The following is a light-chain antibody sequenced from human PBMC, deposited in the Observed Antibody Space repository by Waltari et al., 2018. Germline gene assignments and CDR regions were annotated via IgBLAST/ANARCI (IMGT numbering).Light chain of an antibody. CDR2: DVS. V-gene: IGLV2-14*03. CDR1: SSDVGGYNY. CDR3: SSYTTSGTL. J-gene: IGLJ1*01. Sequence: QSALTQPASVSGSPGQSIAISCTGTSSDVGGYNYVSWYQQHPGKAPKLMIYDVSNRPSGFSNRFSCSKSGNTASLTISGLQAEDEADYYCSSYTTSGTLFGTGTKVTVL.